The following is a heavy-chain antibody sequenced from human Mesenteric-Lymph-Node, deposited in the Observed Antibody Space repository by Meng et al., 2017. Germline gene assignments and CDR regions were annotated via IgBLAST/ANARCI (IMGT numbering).Heavy chain of an antibody. D-gene: IGHD6-19*01. J-gene: IGHJ4*02. Sequence: GESLKISCAASGFTFSNYWMHWVRQAPGKGLVWVSRVRGDGNDESHADSVKGRFIISRDNAKNSLYLQMNSLRAEDTAVYYCARDGKQWLVNDYWGQGTLVTVSS. CDR1: GFTFSNYW. CDR3: ARDGKQWLVNDY. CDR2: VRGDGNDE. V-gene: IGHV3-74*01.